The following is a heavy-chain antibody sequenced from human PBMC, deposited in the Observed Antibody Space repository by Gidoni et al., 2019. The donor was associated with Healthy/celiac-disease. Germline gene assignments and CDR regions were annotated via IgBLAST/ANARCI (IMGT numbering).Heavy chain of an antibody. V-gene: IGHV1-18*01. CDR2: ISAHNGNT. CDR1: GYTFTSYG. CDR3: ARDVGLFSTIFGVDTTNYFDY. D-gene: IGHD3-3*01. Sequence: QVQLVQSGAEVTKPGASVKVSCKDSGYTFTSYGNRWVRQAPGQGLEWLGWISAHNGNTNYAQKLQGRVTMTTDTSTSTVYMELRSLRSDDTAVYYCARDVGLFSTIFGVDTTNYFDYWGQGTLVTVSS. J-gene: IGHJ4*02.